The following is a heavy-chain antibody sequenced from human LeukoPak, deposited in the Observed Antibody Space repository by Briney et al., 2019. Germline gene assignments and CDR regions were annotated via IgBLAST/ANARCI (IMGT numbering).Heavy chain of an antibody. V-gene: IGHV1-69*13. CDR3: AREGPVGTDGF. CDR2: RVPILGPT. CDR1: GGSFSSYG. Sequence: SVTVSFKASGGSFSSYGISWVRQAPGQGLEWMGGRVPILGPTNLAQKFQGRLTITADESTSTAYMELNGLSVEDTAVYYCAREGPVGTDGFWGQGTLVTVSS. D-gene: IGHD5-24*01. J-gene: IGHJ1*01.